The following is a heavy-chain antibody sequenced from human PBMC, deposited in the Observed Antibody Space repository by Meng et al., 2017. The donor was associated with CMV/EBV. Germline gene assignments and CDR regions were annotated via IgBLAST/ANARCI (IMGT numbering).Heavy chain of an antibody. D-gene: IGHD6-6*01. J-gene: IGHJ4*02. CDR2: IYYSGST. CDR1: GGSISSSSYY. V-gene: IGHV4-39*07. Sequence: SETLSLTCTVSGGSISSSSYYWGWIRQPPGKGLEWIGSIYYSGSTYYNPSLKSRVTISVDTSKNQFSLKLSSVTAADTAVYYCARALVRTSPPDYWGQGTLVTVSS. CDR3: ARALVRTSPPDY.